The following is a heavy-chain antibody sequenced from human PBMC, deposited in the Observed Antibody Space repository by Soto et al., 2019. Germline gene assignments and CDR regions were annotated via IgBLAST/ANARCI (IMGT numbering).Heavy chain of an antibody. CDR2: IWYDGSNK. V-gene: IGHV3-33*01. CDR3: ARDYSTKMVRGVIITGDGMDV. D-gene: IGHD3-10*01. CDR1: GFTFSTYN. J-gene: IGHJ6*02. Sequence: QVQLVESGGGVVQPGESLRLSCAASGFTFSTYNMHWVRQAPGKGLEWVAVIWYDGSNKYYEDSVEGRFTISRDNSKNTLNLQIHTLRAEDTAVYYCARDYSTKMVRGVIITGDGMDVWGQGTTVTVSS.